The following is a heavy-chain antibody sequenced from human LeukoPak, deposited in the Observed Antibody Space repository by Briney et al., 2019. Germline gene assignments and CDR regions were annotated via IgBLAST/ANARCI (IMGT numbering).Heavy chain of an antibody. V-gene: IGHV2-5*01. J-gene: IGHJ4*02. CDR1: GFSLSTTGMG. D-gene: IGHD3-9*01. CDR2: IFWNDVH. CDR3: AHRRNYDIVTGSFDY. Sequence: ESGPTLVKPTQALTLTCTFSGFSLSTTGMGVGWIRQPPGKALEWLALIFWNDVHRYSPSLRSRLTIAKDTSKNQVVLTMTNMDPVDTATYFCAHRRNYDIVTGSFDYWGQGTLVTVSS.